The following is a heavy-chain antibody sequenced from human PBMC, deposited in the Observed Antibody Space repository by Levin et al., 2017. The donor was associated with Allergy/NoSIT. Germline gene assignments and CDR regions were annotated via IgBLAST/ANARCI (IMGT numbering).Heavy chain of an antibody. D-gene: IGHD3-9*01. CDR2: INHSGST. CDR1: GGSFSGYY. V-gene: IGHV4-34*01. Sequence: TSETLSLTCAVYGGSFSGYYWSWIRQPPGKGLEWIGEINHSGSTNYNPSLKSRVTISVDTSKNQFSLKLSSVTAADTAVYYCARGPEIRYFDWLLSTNWFDPWGQGTLVTVSS. J-gene: IGHJ5*02. CDR3: ARGPEIRYFDWLLSTNWFDP.